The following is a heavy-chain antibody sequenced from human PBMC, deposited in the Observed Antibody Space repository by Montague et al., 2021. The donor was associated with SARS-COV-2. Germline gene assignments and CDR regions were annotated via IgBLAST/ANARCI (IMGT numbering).Heavy chain of an antibody. D-gene: IGHD4-23*01. CDR1: GFSLSTSGVG. V-gene: IGHV2-70*01. CDR3: ARMTTVVTLGYYYYYGIDV. Sequence: VKPTQTLTLTCTFSGFSLSTSGVGVSWIRQPPGKALEWLALIDWDDDKYYSTSLKTRLTISKDTSKNQVVLTMTNMDPVDTATYYCARMTTVVTLGYYYYYGIDVWGQGTTVTVSS. J-gene: IGHJ6*02. CDR2: IDWDDDK.